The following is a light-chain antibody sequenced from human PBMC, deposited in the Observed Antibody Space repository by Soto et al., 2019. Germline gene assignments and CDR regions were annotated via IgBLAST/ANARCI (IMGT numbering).Light chain of an antibody. CDR2: RDH. V-gene: IGLV1-44*01. Sequence: QSVLTQPPSASGTPGQRVTISCSGSRYNIGSNTVNWYQQVPGTAPRLLIHRDHQRPSGVPDRFSGSKSGTSASLAISGLQSEDEADYYCAAWDDILNGYVVFGGGTKVTVL. J-gene: IGLJ2*01. CDR3: AAWDDILNGYVV. CDR1: RYNIGSNT.